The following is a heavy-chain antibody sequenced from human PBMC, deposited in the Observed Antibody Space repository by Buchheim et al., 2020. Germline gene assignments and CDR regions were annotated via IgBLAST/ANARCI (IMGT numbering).Heavy chain of an antibody. CDR1: GYSFTSYW. V-gene: IGHV5-10-1*03. Sequence: EVQLVQSGAEVKKPGESLRISCKGSGYSFTSYWISWVRQMPGKGLEWMGRIDPSDSYTNYSPSSQGHVTISADKSISTAYLQWSSLKASDTAMYYCARLRAGSIFGVVIGERSLDYWGQGTL. D-gene: IGHD3-3*01. CDR3: ARLRAGSIFGVVIGERSLDY. CDR2: IDPSDSYT. J-gene: IGHJ4*02.